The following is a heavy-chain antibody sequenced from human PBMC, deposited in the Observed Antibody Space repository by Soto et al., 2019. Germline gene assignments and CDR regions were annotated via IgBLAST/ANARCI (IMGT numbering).Heavy chain of an antibody. V-gene: IGHV3-49*04. D-gene: IGHD3-10*01. CDR2: IRNQAYEKTP. Sequence: PGESLRLSCTGSGFTFSDFSINWVRQAPGKGLEWVGIIRNQAYEKTPEYAAAVRCRFTISRATSNRVAYLQMSDLRVDDSAVYYCMGSGSAYTAYCFVVWGQGTPVTVSS. J-gene: IGHJ4*02. CDR3: MGSGSAYTAYCFVV. CDR1: GFTFSDFS.